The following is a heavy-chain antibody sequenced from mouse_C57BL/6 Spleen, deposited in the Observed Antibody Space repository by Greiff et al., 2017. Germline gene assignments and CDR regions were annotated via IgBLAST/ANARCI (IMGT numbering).Heavy chain of an antibody. D-gene: IGHD2-3*01. CDR3: ARSGYDGYYPYARDY. CDR1: GYAFSSYW. V-gene: IGHV1-80*01. CDR2: IYPGDGDT. Sequence: VQLQQSGAELVKPGASVKISCTASGYAFSSYWMNWVKQRPGKGLEWIGQIYPGDGDTNYNGKFKGKATLTADKSSSTAFMQLSSLTSEDSAVYFCARSGYDGYYPYARDYWGQGTSVTVSS. J-gene: IGHJ4*01.